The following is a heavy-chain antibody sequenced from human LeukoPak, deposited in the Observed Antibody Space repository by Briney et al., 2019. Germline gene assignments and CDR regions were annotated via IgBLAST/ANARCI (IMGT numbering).Heavy chain of an antibody. CDR3: AKDVSIAAPYFDY. D-gene: IGHD6-6*01. CDR2: IRYDGSNK. CDR1: GFTFSSYG. V-gene: IGHV3-30*02. J-gene: IGHJ4*02. Sequence: GGSLRLSCAASGFTFSSYGMHWVRQAPGKGLEWVAFIRYDGSNKYYADSVKGRFTISRDNSKNTLCLQMNSLRAEDTAVYYCAKDVSIAAPYFDYWGQGTLVTVSS.